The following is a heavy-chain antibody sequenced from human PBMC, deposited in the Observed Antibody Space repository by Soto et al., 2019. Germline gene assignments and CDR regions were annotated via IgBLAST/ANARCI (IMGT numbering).Heavy chain of an antibody. D-gene: IGHD3-10*01. V-gene: IGHV1-69*02. CDR2: IIPILGIA. CDR1: GGTFSSYT. Sequence: QVQLVQSGAEVKKPGSSVKVSCKASGGTFSSYTISWVRQAPGQGLEWMGRIIPILGIANYAQKFQGRVTITADKSMSTAYMELSSLRSEDTAVYYCALSYGSGSYYLFDYWGQGTLVTVSS. J-gene: IGHJ4*02. CDR3: ALSYGSGSYYLFDY.